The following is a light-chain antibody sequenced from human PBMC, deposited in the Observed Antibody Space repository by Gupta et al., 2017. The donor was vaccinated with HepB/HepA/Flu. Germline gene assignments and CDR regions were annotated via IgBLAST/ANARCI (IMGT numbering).Light chain of an antibody. V-gene: IGKV4-1*01. CDR3: QQYYTTPLT. J-gene: IGKJ4*01. Sequence: DIVMTQSPDSLSVSLGERATINCKSSQSLLYNKRNCLGWYQQKPGQPPNLLIYWASTRQSGVPDRFSGSGSGSHFTLTISSLEAEDVAVYYCQQYYTTPLTFGGGTTVEIK. CDR1: QSLLYNKRNC. CDR2: WAS.